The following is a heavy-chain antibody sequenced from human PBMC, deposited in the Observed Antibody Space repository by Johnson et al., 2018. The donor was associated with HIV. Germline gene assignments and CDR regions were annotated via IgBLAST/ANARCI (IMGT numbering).Heavy chain of an antibody. CDR1: GFTFSSYA. V-gene: IGHV3-30*04. CDR2: ISYDGSNK. D-gene: IGHD6-13*01. CDR3: AKGKPSRAAAGGYPFDI. J-gene: IGHJ3*02. Sequence: QVQLVESGGGVVQPGRSLRLSCAASGFTFSSYAIHWVRQAPGKGLEWVAVISYDGSNKYYADSVKGRFTISRDNSKNTLYLQMNSLRAEDTAVYYCAKGKPSRAAAGGYPFDIWGQGTMVTVSS.